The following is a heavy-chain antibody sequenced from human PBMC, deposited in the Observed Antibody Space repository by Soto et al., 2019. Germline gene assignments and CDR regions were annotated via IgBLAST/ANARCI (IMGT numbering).Heavy chain of an antibody. V-gene: IGHV1-18*01. CDR1: GYTFTSYG. Sequence: VSVKVSCKASGYTFTSYGISWLRQAPGQGLEWMGWISAYNGNTNYAQKLQGRVTMTTDTSTSTAYMELRSLRSDDTAVYYCARHYYDSSGYPWYFDYWGQGTLVTVSS. D-gene: IGHD3-22*01. CDR2: ISAYNGNT. CDR3: ARHYYDSSGYPWYFDY. J-gene: IGHJ4*02.